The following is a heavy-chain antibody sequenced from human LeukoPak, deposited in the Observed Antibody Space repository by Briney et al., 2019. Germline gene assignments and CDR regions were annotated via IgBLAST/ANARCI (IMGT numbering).Heavy chain of an antibody. CDR3: VRGVGLYDTIGYFDY. V-gene: IGHV3-30-3*01. J-gene: IGHJ4*02. CDR1: GFTFSNAW. D-gene: IGHD3-22*01. CDR2: LSYDGTNK. Sequence: GGSLRLSCAASGFTFSNAWMSWVRQAPGKGLEWVATLSYDGTNKYYADSVKGRFTISRDNSKNTLYLQMNSLRAEDTAVYYCVRGVGLYDTIGYFDYWGQGTLVTVSS.